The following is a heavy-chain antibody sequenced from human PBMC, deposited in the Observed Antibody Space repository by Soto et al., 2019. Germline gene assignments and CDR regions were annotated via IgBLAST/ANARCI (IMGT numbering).Heavy chain of an antibody. Sequence: ASVKVSCKVSGYTLAELSMHWVRQAPGKGLEWMGGFDPEDGETIYAQKFQGRVTMTEDTSTDTAYMELSSLRSEDTAVYYCAKLRVNGVDFNYGIDVWGQGTMVTVSS. D-gene: IGHD2-15*01. CDR2: FDPEDGET. CDR3: AKLRVNGVDFNYGIDV. V-gene: IGHV1-24*01. CDR1: GYTLAELS. J-gene: IGHJ6*02.